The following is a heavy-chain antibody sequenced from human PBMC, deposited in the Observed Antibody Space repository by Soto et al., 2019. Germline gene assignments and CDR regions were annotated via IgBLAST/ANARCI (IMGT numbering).Heavy chain of an antibody. V-gene: IGHV1-69*02. D-gene: IGHD3-10*01. CDR2: IIPILGIA. CDR1: GGTFSSYT. CDR3: ARLLWFGDAHYFDY. Sequence: QVQLVQSGAEAKKPGSSVKVSCKASGGTFSSYTISWVRQAPGQGLEWMGRIIPILGIANYAQKFQGRVTITADKATSTAYMELSSLRSEDTAVYYCARLLWFGDAHYFDYWGQGTLVTVSS. J-gene: IGHJ4*02.